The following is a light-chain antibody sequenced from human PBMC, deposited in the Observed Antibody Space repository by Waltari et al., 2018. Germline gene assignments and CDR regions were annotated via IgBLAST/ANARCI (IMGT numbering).Light chain of an antibody. V-gene: IGKV3-20*01. CDR3: QQYSSSPLT. CDR1: QSVNNY. Sequence: EIVLTQSPGTLSFSPGERATLSCRASQSVNNYLAWFQQKPGQSPSLLIHGASSRATGIPDRISGSGSGTDFTLTISGLEPQDFEGYYCQQYSSSPLTFGPGTKGDIK. J-gene: IGKJ3*01. CDR2: GAS.